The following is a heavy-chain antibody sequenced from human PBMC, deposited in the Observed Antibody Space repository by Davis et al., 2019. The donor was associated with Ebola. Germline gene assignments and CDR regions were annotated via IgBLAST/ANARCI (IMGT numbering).Heavy chain of an antibody. J-gene: IGHJ4*02. Sequence: ASVKVFCKASGYTFTGYYMHWVRQAPGQGLEWMGRINPNSGGTNYAQKFQGRVTMTRDTSISTAYMELSRLRSDDTAVYYCARAKLIAAAVPRNWGQGTLVTVSS. V-gene: IGHV1-2*06. CDR2: INPNSGGT. CDR3: ARAKLIAAAVPRN. D-gene: IGHD6-13*01. CDR1: GYTFTGYY.